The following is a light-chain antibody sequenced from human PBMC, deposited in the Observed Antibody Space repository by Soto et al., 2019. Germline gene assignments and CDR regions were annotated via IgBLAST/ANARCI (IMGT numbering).Light chain of an antibody. CDR2: DAS. V-gene: IGKV1-5*01. CDR3: QQYNSFSLT. Sequence: DIQMTQFPSTLSAAVGDAVTITCRASQSFNSWLAWYQQKPGKAPKLLIYDASSLRSGVPSRFSGSQSGTEFTLTISSLQPDDFATYYCQQYNSFSLTFGQGTTVEIK. CDR1: QSFNSW. J-gene: IGKJ1*01.